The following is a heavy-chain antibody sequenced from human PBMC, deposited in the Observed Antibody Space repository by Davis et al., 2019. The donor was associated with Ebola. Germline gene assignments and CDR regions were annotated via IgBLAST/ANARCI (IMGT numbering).Heavy chain of an antibody. Sequence: LSLTCAASGFTFSSYWMHWVRQAPGKGLVWVSRINSDGSSTSYVDSVKGRFTISRDNAKNSLYLQMNSLRAEDTAVYYCARDSLPIAVAEGWFDPWGQGTLVTVSS. D-gene: IGHD6-19*01. CDR3: ARDSLPIAVAEGWFDP. CDR2: INSDGSST. V-gene: IGHV3-74*01. J-gene: IGHJ5*02. CDR1: GFTFSSYW.